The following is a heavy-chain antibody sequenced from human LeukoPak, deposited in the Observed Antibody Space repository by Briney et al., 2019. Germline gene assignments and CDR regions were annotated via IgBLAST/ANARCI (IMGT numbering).Heavy chain of an antibody. V-gene: IGHV1-69*04. CDR1: GGTFSSYA. Sequence: GASVKVSCKASGGTFSSYAISWVRQAPGQGLEWMGRIIPILGIANYAQKFQGRVTITADKSTSTAYMELSSLRSEDTAVYYCARGLTDDSRPKMAGYGMDVWGQGTTVTVSS. J-gene: IGHJ6*02. D-gene: IGHD3-22*01. CDR2: IIPILGIA. CDR3: ARGLTDDSRPKMAGYGMDV.